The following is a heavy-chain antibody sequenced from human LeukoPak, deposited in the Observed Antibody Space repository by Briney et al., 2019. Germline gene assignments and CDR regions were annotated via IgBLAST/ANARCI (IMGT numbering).Heavy chain of an antibody. J-gene: IGHJ4*02. V-gene: IGHV3-73*01. CDR3: ASYYDSIISAALDY. D-gene: IGHD3-22*01. CDR2: IRSKANHYAT. Sequence: GGSLRLSCAASGFTFSGSAMHWVRQASGKGLEWVGRIRSKANHYATAYAASVKGRFTVSRDDSKNTAYLQMNSLKTEDTAVYYCASYYDSIISAALDYWGQGTLVTVSS. CDR1: GFTFSGSA.